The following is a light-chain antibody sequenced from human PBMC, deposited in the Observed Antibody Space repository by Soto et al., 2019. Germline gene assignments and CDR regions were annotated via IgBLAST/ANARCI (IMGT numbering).Light chain of an antibody. CDR3: QQYGSSPTT. CDR2: GAS. V-gene: IGKV3-20*01. CDR1: QSVTSNY. Sequence: ESVLAQSPGALSLSPGERATLSCRASQSVTSNYLASYQQKPGQAPRLLIFGASIRDTGIPDRFSGSGSGTDFTLTINRLEPEDFAVYHCQQYGSSPTTFAQGTKVDIK. J-gene: IGKJ1*01.